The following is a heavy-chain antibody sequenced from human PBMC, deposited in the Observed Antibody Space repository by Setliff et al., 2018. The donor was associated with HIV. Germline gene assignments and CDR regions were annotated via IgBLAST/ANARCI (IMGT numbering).Heavy chain of an antibody. CDR2: IHYTGST. CDR3: SRRSGWSEDY. D-gene: IGHD6-19*01. V-gene: IGHV4-59*12. J-gene: IGHJ4*02. CDR1: GGSISSYY. Sequence: SETLSLTCTVSGGSISSYYWSWIRQPPGKGLEWIGTIHYTGSTVYNPSFTSRVSISLDTSKNQFSLKLSSVTAADTAVYYCSRRSGWSEDYWGQGTLVTVSS.